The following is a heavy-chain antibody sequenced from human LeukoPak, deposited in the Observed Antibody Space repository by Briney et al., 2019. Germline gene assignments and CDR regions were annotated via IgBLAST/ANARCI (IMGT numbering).Heavy chain of an antibody. J-gene: IGHJ4*02. D-gene: IGHD4-17*01. CDR2: ISGSGGST. CDR1: GFTFSSYA. CDR3: AKEPDYGDYFDY. V-gene: IGHV3-23*01. Sequence: GGSLRLSCAASGFTFSSYAMSWVRQAPGKGPEWVSAISGSGGSTYYADSVKGRFTISRDNSKNTLYLQVSSLRADDTAVYYCAKEPDYGDYFDYWGQGTLVTVSS.